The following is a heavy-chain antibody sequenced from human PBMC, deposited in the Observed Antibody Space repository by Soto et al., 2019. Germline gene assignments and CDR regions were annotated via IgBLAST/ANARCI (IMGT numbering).Heavy chain of an antibody. CDR3: ARGVPVIILYYFDY. V-gene: IGHV3-49*03. D-gene: IGHD3-22*01. J-gene: IGHJ4*02. CDR1: GLTLRGYA. CDR2: IRSKAYGATT. Sequence: PGGSLRLSCTASGLTLRGYAVGWFRQAPGKELERVGFIRSKAYGATTEYAASVKGRFTVSRDDSENIAYLQMDSLKTEATAVYFCARGVPVIILYYFDYWAQGNLVTVSS.